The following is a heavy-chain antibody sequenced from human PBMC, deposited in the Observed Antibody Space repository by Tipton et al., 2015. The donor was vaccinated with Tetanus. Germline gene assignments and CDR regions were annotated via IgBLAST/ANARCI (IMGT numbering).Heavy chain of an antibody. CDR2: IYQTGTT. J-gene: IGHJ4*02. D-gene: IGHD1-14*01. CDR3: ARGTGDY. V-gene: IGHV4-30-4*01. CDR1: GASFSSGDYY. Sequence: TLSLTCTVSGASFSSGDYYWSWIRKPPGKDLEWIGYIYQTGTTYYNPSLKGRVTISMDRSNTQFSLRLDSLTAADTAAYYCARGTGDYWGQGTLVTVSS.